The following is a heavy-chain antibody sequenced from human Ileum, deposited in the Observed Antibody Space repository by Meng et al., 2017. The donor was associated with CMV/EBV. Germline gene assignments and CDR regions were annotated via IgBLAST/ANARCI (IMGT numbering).Heavy chain of an antibody. Sequence: GESLKISCKGSGYSFTSHWIGWVRQMPGKGLEWMGIIYPGDSDTRYSPSFQGQVTISADKSISTAYLLWNSLKASDTAMHYCSRTTTVTKFWFDLWGQGTLVTVSS. D-gene: IGHD4-11*01. CDR2: IYPGDSDT. V-gene: IGHV5-51*01. J-gene: IGHJ5*02. CDR3: SRTTTVTKFWFDL. CDR1: GYSFTSHW.